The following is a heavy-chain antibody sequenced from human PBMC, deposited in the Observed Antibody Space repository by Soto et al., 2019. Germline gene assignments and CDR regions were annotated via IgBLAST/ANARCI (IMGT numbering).Heavy chain of an antibody. J-gene: IGHJ6*04. CDR1: GGSISSGDYY. CDR3: AREGNPDIVVVPAAMPQTYYYGMDV. V-gene: IGHV4-30-4*01. Sequence: SETLSLTCTVSGGSISSGDYYWSWIRQPPGKGLEWIGYIYYSGSTYYNPSLKSRVTISVDTSKNQFSLKLSPVTAADTAVYYCAREGNPDIVVVPAAMPQTYYYGMDVWGKGTTVTVSS. D-gene: IGHD2-2*01. CDR2: IYYSGST.